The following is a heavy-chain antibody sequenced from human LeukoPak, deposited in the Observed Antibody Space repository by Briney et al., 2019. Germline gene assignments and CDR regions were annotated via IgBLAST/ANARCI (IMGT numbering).Heavy chain of an antibody. Sequence: ASVKVSCKDSGGTFSSYAISWVRQAPGQGVEWMGGIIPIFGTENYAQNFQGRFTITTDESTSTAYMELSSLRSEDTAVYYCAIYSGYDEDYWGQGTLVTVSS. J-gene: IGHJ4*02. CDR3: AIYSGYDEDY. V-gene: IGHV1-69*05. CDR2: IIPIFGTE. CDR1: GGTFSSYA. D-gene: IGHD5-12*01.